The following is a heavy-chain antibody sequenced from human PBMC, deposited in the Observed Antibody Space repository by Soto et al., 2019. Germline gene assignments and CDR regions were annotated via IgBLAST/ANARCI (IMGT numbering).Heavy chain of an antibody. V-gene: IGHV1-18*01. D-gene: IGHD2-2*01. J-gene: IGHJ6*02. CDR1: GYTFTSYG. CDR3: ARQSFGGPIVVVPAAIYYYYGMDV. CDR2: ISAYNGNT. Sequence: ASVKVSCKASGYTFTSYGISWVRQAPGQGLEWMGWISAYNGNTNYAQKLQGRVTMTTDTSTSTAYMELRSLRSDDTAVYYCARQSFGGPIVVVPAAIYYYYGMDVWGQGTTVTVSS.